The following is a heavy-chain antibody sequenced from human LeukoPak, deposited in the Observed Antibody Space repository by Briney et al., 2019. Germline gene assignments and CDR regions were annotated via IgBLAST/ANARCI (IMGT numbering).Heavy chain of an antibody. V-gene: IGHV1-69*13. CDR3: ARDASIYDTNGYYYLW. Sequence: ASVKVSCKASGGTFSRYAISWVRQAPGQGPEWMGGIIPIFGTANYAQKFQGRVTITADESSSTAYTELSSLRFEDTAVYYCARDASIYDTNGYYYLWWGQGTLVTVSS. J-gene: IGHJ4*02. CDR2: IIPIFGTA. CDR1: GGTFSRYA. D-gene: IGHD3-22*01.